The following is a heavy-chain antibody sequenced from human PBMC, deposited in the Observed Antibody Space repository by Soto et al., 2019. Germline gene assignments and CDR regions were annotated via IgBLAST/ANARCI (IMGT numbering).Heavy chain of an antibody. V-gene: IGHV4-31*03. Sequence: SETLSLTCTVSGGSISSGGYYWSWIRQHPGKGLEWIGYIYYSGSTYYSPSLKSRVTISVDTSKNQFSLKLSSVTAADTAVYYCARGAYGSGSYPETFDIWGQGTMVTVSS. CDR2: IYYSGST. CDR3: ARGAYGSGSYPETFDI. CDR1: GGSISSGGYY. J-gene: IGHJ3*02. D-gene: IGHD3-10*01.